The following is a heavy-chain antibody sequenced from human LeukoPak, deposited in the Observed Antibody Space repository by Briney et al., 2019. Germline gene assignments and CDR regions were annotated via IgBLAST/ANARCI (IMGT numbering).Heavy chain of an antibody. J-gene: IGHJ6*02. D-gene: IGHD4-23*01. Sequence: ASVKVSCKASGYTFTSYGISWVRQAPGQGLEWMGWISAYSGNTNYAQKLQGRVTMTTDTSTSTAYMELRSLRSDDTAVYYCARVPPTVLTNYYYYGMDVWGQGTTVTVSS. CDR3: ARVPPTVLTNYYYYGMDV. V-gene: IGHV1-18*01. CDR2: ISAYSGNT. CDR1: GYTFTSYG.